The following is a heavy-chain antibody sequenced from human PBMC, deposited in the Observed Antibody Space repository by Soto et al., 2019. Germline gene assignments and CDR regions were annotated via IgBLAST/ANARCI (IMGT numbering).Heavy chain of an antibody. D-gene: IGHD3-3*01. CDR1: GFTFSNAW. V-gene: IGHV3-15*01. J-gene: IGHJ4*02. CDR3: TTASFLEWLLSFDY. CDR2: IKSKTDGGTT. Sequence: PVGSLRLSCAASGFTFSNAWMSWVRQAPGKGLEWVGRIKSKTDGGTTDYAAPVKGRFTISRDDSKNTLYLQMNSLKTEDTAVYYCTTASFLEWLLSFDYWGQGTLVTVSS.